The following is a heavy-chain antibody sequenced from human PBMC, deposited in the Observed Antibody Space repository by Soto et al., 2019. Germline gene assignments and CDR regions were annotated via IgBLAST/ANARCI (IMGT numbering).Heavy chain of an antibody. CDR1: GXTFSSYA. V-gene: IGHV3-30-3*01. CDR2: ISYDGSNK. CDR3: ARGGIAAAGLIYGMDV. D-gene: IGHD6-13*01. J-gene: IGHJ6*02. Sequence: GSLRLSGAASGXTFSSYAMHWVRQAPGKGLEWVAVISYDGSNKYYADYVKGLFNISRDNSKNTLYLQMNSLRAEDTAVYYCARGGIAAAGLIYGMDVWGQGTTGTVS.